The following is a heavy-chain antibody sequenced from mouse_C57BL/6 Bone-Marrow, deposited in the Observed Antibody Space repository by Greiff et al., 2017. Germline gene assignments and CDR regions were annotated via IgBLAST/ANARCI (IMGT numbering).Heavy chain of an antibody. Sequence: VQLQQPGAELVRPGSSVKLSCKASGYTFTSYWMDWVKQRPGQGLEWIGNIYPSDSETHYNQKFKDKATLTVDKSSSTAYMQVSSLTSEDSAVYYCARGTTVVARYAMDYWGQGTSVTVSS. V-gene: IGHV1-61*01. D-gene: IGHD1-1*01. CDR3: ARGTTVVARYAMDY. J-gene: IGHJ4*01. CDR2: IYPSDSET. CDR1: GYTFTSYW.